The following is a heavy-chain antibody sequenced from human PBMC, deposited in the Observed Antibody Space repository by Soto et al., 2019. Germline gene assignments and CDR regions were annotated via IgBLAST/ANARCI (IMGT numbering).Heavy chain of an antibody. V-gene: IGHV4-34*01. D-gene: IGHD4-4*01. CDR3: VISGLQYQLEPYYYYGMDV. J-gene: IGHJ6*02. CDR2: INHSGST. Sequence: SETLSLTCAVYGGSFSGYYWSWIRQPPGKGLEWIGEINHSGSTNYNPSLKIRVTISVDTSKNQFSLKLSSVTAADTAVYYCVISGLQYQLEPYYYYGMDVWGQGTTVTVSS. CDR1: GGSFSGYY.